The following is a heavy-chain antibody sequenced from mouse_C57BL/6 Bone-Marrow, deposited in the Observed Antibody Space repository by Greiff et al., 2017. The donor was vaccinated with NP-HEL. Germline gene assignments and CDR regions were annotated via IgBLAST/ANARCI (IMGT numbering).Heavy chain of an antibody. J-gene: IGHJ3*01. CDR1: GFSLTSYS. Sequence: VKLVESGPGLVQPSQSLSITCTVSGFSLTSYSVHWVRQSPGKGLEWLGVIWRGGSTDYNAAFMSRLSITKDNSKSQVFFKMNSLQADDTAIYYCAKIGGNYPAWFAYWGQGTLVTVSA. CDR3: AKIGGNYPAWFAY. CDR2: IWRGGST. V-gene: IGHV2-5*01. D-gene: IGHD2-1*01.